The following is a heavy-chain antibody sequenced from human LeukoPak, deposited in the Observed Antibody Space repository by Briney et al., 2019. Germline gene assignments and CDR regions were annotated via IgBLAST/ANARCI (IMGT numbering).Heavy chain of an antibody. D-gene: IGHD3-3*01. CDR3: ARDRSYYDFWSGYSDFDY. CDR1: GYTFTSYG. J-gene: IGHJ4*02. Sequence: ASVKVSCKASGYTFTSYGISWVRQAPGQGLEWMGWISAYNGNTNYAQKLQGRVTMTTDTSTSTAYMELRSLRSDDTAVYYCARDRSYYDFWSGYSDFDYWGQGTLATVSS. CDR2: ISAYNGNT. V-gene: IGHV1-18*01.